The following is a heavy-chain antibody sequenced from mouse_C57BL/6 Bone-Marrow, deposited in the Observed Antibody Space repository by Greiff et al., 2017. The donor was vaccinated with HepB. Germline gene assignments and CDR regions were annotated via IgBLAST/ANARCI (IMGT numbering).Heavy chain of an antibody. CDR2: INPGSGGT. D-gene: IGHD3-1*01. J-gene: IGHJ4*01. CDR3: ARLGYYYAMDY. CDR1: GYAFTNYL. V-gene: IGHV1-54*01. Sequence: QVTLKVSGAELVRPGTSVKVSCKASGYAFTNYLIEWVKQRPGQGLEWIGVINPGSGGTNYNEKFKGKATLTADKSSSTAYMQLSSLTSEDSAVYFCARLGYYYAMDYWGQGTSVTVSS.